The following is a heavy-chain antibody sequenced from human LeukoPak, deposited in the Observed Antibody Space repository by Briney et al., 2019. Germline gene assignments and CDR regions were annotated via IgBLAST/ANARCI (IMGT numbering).Heavy chain of an antibody. J-gene: IGHJ4*02. CDR1: GGSISTYY. Sequence: PSETLSLTCTVSGGSISTYYWSWIRQPAGKGLEWIGRVYTTGSTNYNPSLKSRVTMSVDTSKNQFSLKLSSVTAADTAVYYCARGWIDGLDYWGQGTLVTVSS. V-gene: IGHV4-4*07. D-gene: IGHD2-2*03. CDR3: ARGWIDGLDY. CDR2: VYTTGST.